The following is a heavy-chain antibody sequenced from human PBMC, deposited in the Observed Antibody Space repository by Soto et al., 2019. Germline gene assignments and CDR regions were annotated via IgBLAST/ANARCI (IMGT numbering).Heavy chain of an antibody. D-gene: IGHD3-3*02. J-gene: IGHJ4*02. CDR2: INPNSGGT. CDR3: ARAAHFWSVDY. Sequence: VASVKVSCKASGYTFTGYYMHWVRQAPGQGLEWMGWINPNSGGTNYAQKFQGWVTMTRDTSISTAYMELSRLRSDDTAVYYCARAAHFWSVDYWGQGTLVTVSS. CDR1: GYTFTGYY. V-gene: IGHV1-2*04.